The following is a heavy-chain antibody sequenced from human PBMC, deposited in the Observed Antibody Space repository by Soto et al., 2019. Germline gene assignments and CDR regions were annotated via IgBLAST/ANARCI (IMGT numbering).Heavy chain of an antibody. J-gene: IGHJ4*02. CDR2: ISGSGGST. CDR1: GFNFSSHA. CDR3: AKSVRIVGAPLDY. D-gene: IGHD1-26*01. Sequence: PGGSLRLSCAAFGFNFSSHAMSRVRQASGKGLEWVSAISGSGGSTYYADSVKGRFTISRDNSKNTLYLQMNSLRAEDTAVYYCAKSVRIVGAPLDYWGQGTLVTVSS. V-gene: IGHV3-23*01.